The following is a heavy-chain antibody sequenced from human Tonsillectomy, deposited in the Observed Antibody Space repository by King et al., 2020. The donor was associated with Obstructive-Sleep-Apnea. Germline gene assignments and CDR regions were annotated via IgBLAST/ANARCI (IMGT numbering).Heavy chain of an antibody. D-gene: IGHD6-13*01. Sequence: VQLQQWGAGLLKPSETLSLTCAVFGGSFSDFYWSWIRQPPGKGLEWFGEINHSGSTNYNPSLKSRVTISVDTSKGQFSLKLNFVTAADTAVYYCARGSGAAAVNWFDPWGQGTLVTVSS. V-gene: IGHV4-34*01. CDR1: GGSFSDFY. CDR3: ARGSGAAAVNWFDP. J-gene: IGHJ5*02. CDR2: INHSGST.